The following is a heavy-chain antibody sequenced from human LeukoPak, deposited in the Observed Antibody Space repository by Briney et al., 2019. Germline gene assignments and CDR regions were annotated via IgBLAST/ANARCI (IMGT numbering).Heavy chain of an antibody. V-gene: IGHV4-59*01. Sequence: PSETLSLTCTVSGGSISSYYWSWIRQPPGKGLEWIGYIYYSGSTNYNPSLKSRVTISVDTSKNQFSLKLSSVTAADTAVYYCARYVDTAILDAFDIWGQGTMVTVSS. CDR3: ARYVDTAILDAFDI. CDR2: IYYSGST. D-gene: IGHD5-18*01. CDR1: GGSISSYY. J-gene: IGHJ3*02.